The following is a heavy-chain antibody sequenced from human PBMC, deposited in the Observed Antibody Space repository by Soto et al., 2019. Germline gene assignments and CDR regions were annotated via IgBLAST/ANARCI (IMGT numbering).Heavy chain of an antibody. V-gene: IGHV4-59*01. Sequence: SETLSLTCTVSGGSMSSYYWTWLRQSPGRGLEWIGYISYSGSTYYNPSLKSRVTISADTSKNQFYLRMNSMIAADTAVYYSARADPDASVGYWGQGTLVTVS. CDR2: ISYSGST. CDR1: GGSMSSYY. CDR3: ARADPDASVGY. J-gene: IGHJ4*02. D-gene: IGHD2-15*01.